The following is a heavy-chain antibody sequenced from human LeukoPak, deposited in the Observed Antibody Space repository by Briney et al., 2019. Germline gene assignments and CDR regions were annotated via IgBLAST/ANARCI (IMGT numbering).Heavy chain of an antibody. Sequence: SETLSLTCTVSGDSISSGDYYWSWIRQPAGKGLEWIGRISSSGSTNYNPSLKSRVTISVDTSKNQFSLKLSSVTAADTAVYYCARDVRGFDYWGQGTLVTVSS. D-gene: IGHD3-10*01. CDR2: ISSSGST. CDR3: ARDVRGFDY. J-gene: IGHJ4*02. CDR1: GDSISSGDYY. V-gene: IGHV4-61*02.